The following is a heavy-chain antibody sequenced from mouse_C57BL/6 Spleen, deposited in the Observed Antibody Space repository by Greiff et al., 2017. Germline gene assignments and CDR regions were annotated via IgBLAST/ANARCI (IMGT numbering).Heavy chain of an antibody. J-gene: IGHJ2*01. Sequence: EVQLVESGPGLVKPSQSLSLTCSVTGYSITSGYYWNWIRQFPGNKLEWMGYISYDGSNNYNPSLKNRISITRDTSKNQFFLKLNSVTTEDTATYYCARGDTVVASFDYWGQGTTLTVSS. V-gene: IGHV3-6*01. CDR1: GYSITSGYY. CDR2: ISYDGSN. CDR3: ARGDTVVASFDY. D-gene: IGHD1-1*01.